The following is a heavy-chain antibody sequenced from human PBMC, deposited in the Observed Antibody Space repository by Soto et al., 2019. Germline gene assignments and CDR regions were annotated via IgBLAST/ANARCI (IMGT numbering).Heavy chain of an antibody. J-gene: IGHJ5*02. CDR3: ARLYYGSGSYYNVGTWFDP. CDR1: GYTFTSYA. CDR2: INAGNGNT. V-gene: IGHV1-3*01. D-gene: IGHD3-10*01. Sequence: ASVKVSCKASGYTFTSYAMHWVRQAPGQRLEWMGWINAGNGNTKYSQKFQGRVTITRDTSASTAYMELSSLRSEDTAVYYCARLYYGSGSYYNVGTWFDPWGQGTLVTV.